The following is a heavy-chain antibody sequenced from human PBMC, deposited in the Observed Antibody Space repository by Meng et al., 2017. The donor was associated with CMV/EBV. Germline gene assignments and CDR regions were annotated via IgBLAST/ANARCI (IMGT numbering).Heavy chain of an antibody. V-gene: IGHV4-59*01. D-gene: IGHD3-22*01. CDR2: IYYSGST. J-gene: IGHJ4*02. CDR3: ASYADYYDSSGYYYGVFDY. Sequence: SETLSLTCTVSGGSISSYYWSWIRQPPGKGLEWIGYIYYSGSTNCNPSLKSRVTISVDTSKNQFSLKLSSVTAADTAVYYCASYADYYDSSGYYYGVFDYWGQGTLVTVSS. CDR1: GGSISSYY.